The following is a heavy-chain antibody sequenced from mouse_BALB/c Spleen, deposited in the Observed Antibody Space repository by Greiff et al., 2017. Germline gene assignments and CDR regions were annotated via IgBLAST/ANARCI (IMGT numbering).Heavy chain of an antibody. D-gene: IGHD2-1*01. CDR2: IDPSDSYT. CDR3: TRFGGNFAWFAY. Sequence: QVQLQQPGAELVKPGASVKMSCKASGYTFTSYWMHWVKQRPGQGLEWIGVIDPSDSYTSYNQKFKGKATLTVDTSSSTAYMQLSSLTSEDSAVYYCTRFGGNFAWFAYWGQGTLSLSLQ. V-gene: IGHV1S127*01. J-gene: IGHJ3*01. CDR1: GYTFTSYW.